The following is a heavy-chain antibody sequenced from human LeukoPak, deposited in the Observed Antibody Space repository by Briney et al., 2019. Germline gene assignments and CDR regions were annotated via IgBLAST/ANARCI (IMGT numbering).Heavy chain of an antibody. V-gene: IGHV3-7*01. CDR2: IRQDGSEK. CDR1: GFTFNNYW. Sequence: PVGSLRLSCAAPGFTFNNYWMTWVRQAPGMGLEWVANIRQDGSEKYYVDSVKGRFTISRDIAKNSLYLQMNSLRAEDTAVYYCARDRPQQWLVRGQRGYYYYMDVWGKGTTVTISS. CDR3: ARDRPQQWLVRGQRGYYYYMDV. D-gene: IGHD6-19*01. J-gene: IGHJ6*03.